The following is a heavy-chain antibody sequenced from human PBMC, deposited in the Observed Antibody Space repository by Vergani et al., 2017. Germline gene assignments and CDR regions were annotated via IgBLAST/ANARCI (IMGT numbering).Heavy chain of an antibody. Sequence: QVQLQQWGAGLLKPSETLSLTCTVPGGPISSYYWSWIRQPAGKGLEWIGRIYTSGSTNYNPSLKSRVTMSVDTSKNQFSLKLSPVTAADTAVYYCARERSGYDYPIDYWGQGTLVTVSS. CDR1: GGPISSYY. CDR3: ARERSGYDYPIDY. J-gene: IGHJ4*02. CDR2: IYTSGST. V-gene: IGHV4-59*10. D-gene: IGHD5-12*01.